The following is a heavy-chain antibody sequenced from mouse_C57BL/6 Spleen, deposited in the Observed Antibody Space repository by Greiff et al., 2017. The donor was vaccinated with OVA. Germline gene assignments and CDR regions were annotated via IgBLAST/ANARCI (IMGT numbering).Heavy chain of an antibody. CDR2: IDPSDSYT. CDR3: ARGVITTVPGPFDY. V-gene: IGHV1-50*01. J-gene: IGHJ2*01. D-gene: IGHD1-1*01. Sequence: QVQLQQPGAELVKPGASVKLSCKASGYTFTSYWMQWVKQRPGQGLEWIGEIDPSDSYTNYNQKFKGKATLTVDTSSSTAYMQLSSLTSEDSAVYYCARGVITTVPGPFDYWGQGTTLTVSS. CDR1: GYTFTSYW.